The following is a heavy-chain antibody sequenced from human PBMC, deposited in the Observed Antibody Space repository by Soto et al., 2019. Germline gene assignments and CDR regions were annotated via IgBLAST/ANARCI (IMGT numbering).Heavy chain of an antibody. V-gene: IGHV1-2*02. D-gene: IGHD3-22*01. Sequence: VQLVQSGAEVKKPGASVKVSCKASGYIFTGYYMHWLRQAPGQGLEWMGWFNPNSGGTKYAQKFQGRVAMTNDTSINTAYMELSGLISDDTAVYYCARGDFDSSANYYAGWFDPWGQGTLVTVSS. CDR3: ARGDFDSSANYYAGWFDP. CDR1: GYIFTGYY. CDR2: FNPNSGGT. J-gene: IGHJ5*02.